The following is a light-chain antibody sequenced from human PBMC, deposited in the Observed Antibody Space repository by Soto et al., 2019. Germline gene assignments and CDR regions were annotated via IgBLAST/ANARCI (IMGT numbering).Light chain of an antibody. CDR3: QQYNSYRWT. CDR2: KAS. J-gene: IGKJ1*01. Sequence: DIQMTQSPSTLSSSXGDRVTISXXASQSIGSWLAWYQQKPGKAPKLLIYKASSLESGVPSRFSGSGSGTEFTLTISSLQPDDFATYYCQQYNSYRWTFGLGTKVDIK. V-gene: IGKV1-5*03. CDR1: QSIGSW.